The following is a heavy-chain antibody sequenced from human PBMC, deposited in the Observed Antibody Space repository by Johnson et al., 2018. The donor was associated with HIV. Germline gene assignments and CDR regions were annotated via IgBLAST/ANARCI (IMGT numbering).Heavy chain of an antibody. J-gene: IGHJ3*02. CDR2: ISYDGNNK. Sequence: QVQLVESGGGVVQPGRSLRLSCAASGFTFSSFDMHWVRQAPGKGPEWVTGISYDGNNKYHADSVKGRFTISRDNSKNTLYLQMNSLRLEDTAVYYCAKPPSMGADAFDIWGQGTTVTVSS. CDR3: AKPPSMGADAFDI. CDR1: GFTFSSFD. V-gene: IGHV3-30*18. D-gene: IGHD3-16*01.